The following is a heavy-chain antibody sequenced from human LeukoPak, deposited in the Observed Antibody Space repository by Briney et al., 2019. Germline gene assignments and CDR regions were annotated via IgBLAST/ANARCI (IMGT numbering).Heavy chain of an antibody. J-gene: IGHJ4*02. CDR1: GFTFRNYA. CDR2: ISGSGGST. Sequence: GGSLRLSCAASGFTFRNYAMNWARQAPGKGLEWVSAISGSGGSTYYADSVKGRFTISRDNSKNTLYLQTNSLRAGDTAVYYCAKEAGYYDSSGPDYWGQGTLVTVSS. D-gene: IGHD3-22*01. CDR3: AKEAGYYDSSGPDY. V-gene: IGHV3-23*01.